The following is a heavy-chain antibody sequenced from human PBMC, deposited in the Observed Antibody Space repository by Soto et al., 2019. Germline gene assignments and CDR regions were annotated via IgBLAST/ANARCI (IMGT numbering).Heavy chain of an antibody. Sequence: QVQLVESGGGVVQPGRSLRLSCAASGFIFSSYGMHWVRQAPGKGLEWVAVISYDGSNKYYADSVKGRFAISRDNSKNTLYLQMNSLRAEDTAVYYCAKDRYVGNGPEAATYFDYWGQGMLVTVSS. CDR2: ISYDGSNK. D-gene: IGHD3-16*01. CDR1: GFIFSSYG. V-gene: IGHV3-30*18. CDR3: AKDRYVGNGPEAATYFDY. J-gene: IGHJ4*02.